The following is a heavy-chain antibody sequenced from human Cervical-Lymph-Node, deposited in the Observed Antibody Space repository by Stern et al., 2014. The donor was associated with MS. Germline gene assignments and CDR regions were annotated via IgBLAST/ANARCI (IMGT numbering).Heavy chain of an antibody. CDR3: ARDGEPYYYGAGTYVDYSYGMDV. CDR2: INPNSGAT. V-gene: IGHV1-2*06. Sequence: QMQLVQSGAEVMQPGASVKVSCKASGYTFNVYYIHWVRQAPGQGLEWMGRINPNSGATNHAQQFQGRVTMTRDTTISTACMELSRLRSDDTAMYYCARDGEPYYYGAGTYVDYSYGMDVWGQGTTVTVSS. CDR1: GYTFNVYY. D-gene: IGHD3-10*01. J-gene: IGHJ6*02.